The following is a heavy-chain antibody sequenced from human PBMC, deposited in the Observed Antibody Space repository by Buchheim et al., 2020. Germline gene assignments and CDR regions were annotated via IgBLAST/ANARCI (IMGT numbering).Heavy chain of an antibody. D-gene: IGHD3-9*01. V-gene: IGHV3-30-3*01. CDR3: ARGADYDILTGTFDY. CDR2: ISDDGSNK. Sequence: QVQLVESGGGVVQPGRSLRLSCAASGFTFSSYAMHWVRQAPGKGLEWVAVISDDGSNKYYEDPVKGRINSSRDNSKNTLYMQMNSLRAEDTAVYYCARGADYDILTGTFDYWGQGTL. CDR1: GFTFSSYA. J-gene: IGHJ4*02.